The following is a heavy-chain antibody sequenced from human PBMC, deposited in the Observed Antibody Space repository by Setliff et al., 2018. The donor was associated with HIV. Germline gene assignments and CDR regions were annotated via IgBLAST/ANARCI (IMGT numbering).Heavy chain of an antibody. D-gene: IGHD2-15*01. J-gene: IGHJ4*02. V-gene: IGHV5-51*01. CDR1: GYTFTNHR. CDR2: IYPGDSDV. CDR3: AREHRLCSGERCVLPDY. Sequence: GESLKISCQASGYTFTNHRIGWVRQMPGEGLEWMAIIYPGDSDVRYNPSFQGQVTVSVDKSINTAYLQWSSLKASDTATYYCAREHRLCSGERCVLPDYWGQGTLVTVSS.